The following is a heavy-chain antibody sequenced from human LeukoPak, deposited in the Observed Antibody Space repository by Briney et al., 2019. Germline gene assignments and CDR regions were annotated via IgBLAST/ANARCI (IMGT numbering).Heavy chain of an antibody. V-gene: IGHV1-18*01. Sequence: ASVKVSCKASGYTFNSYGITWVRQAPGQGLEWMGWVSVYNGNTNYARNLQGRVTMTTDTSTSTAYMELRSLRSDDTAVYYCARGYDFWSGFTYYGMDVWGQGTTVTVSS. D-gene: IGHD3-3*01. CDR1: GYTFNSYG. J-gene: IGHJ6*02. CDR2: VSVYNGNT. CDR3: ARGYDFWSGFTYYGMDV.